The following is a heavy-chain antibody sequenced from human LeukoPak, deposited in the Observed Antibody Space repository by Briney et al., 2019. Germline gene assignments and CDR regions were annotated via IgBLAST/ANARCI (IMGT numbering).Heavy chain of an antibody. D-gene: IGHD2-15*01. J-gene: IGHJ5*02. CDR1: GFTFSSYG. Sequence: GGSLRLSCAASGFTFSSYGMHWVRQAPGKGLEWVAVIWYDGSNKYYADSVKGRFTISRDNSKNTLYLQMNSLRAEDTAVYYCARAPRPRDCSGGSCYSGWFDPWGQGTLVTVSS. V-gene: IGHV3-33*01. CDR2: IWYDGSNK. CDR3: ARAPRPRDCSGGSCYSGWFDP.